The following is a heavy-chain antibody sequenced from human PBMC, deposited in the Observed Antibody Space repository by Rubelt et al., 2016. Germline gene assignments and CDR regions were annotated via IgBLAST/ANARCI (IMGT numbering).Heavy chain of an antibody. J-gene: IGHJ2*01. CDR1: GFTFSSYS. CDR2: ISSSSSTI. Sequence: EVQLVESGGGLVQPGGSLRLSCAASGFTFSSYSMNWVRQAPGKGLEWVSYISSSSSTIYYADSVKGRFTISRDNAKNSLYRQMNSLRAGDTAVYYCARGRKGYFDLWGRGTLVTVSS. V-gene: IGHV3-48*04. CDR3: ARGRKGYFDL.